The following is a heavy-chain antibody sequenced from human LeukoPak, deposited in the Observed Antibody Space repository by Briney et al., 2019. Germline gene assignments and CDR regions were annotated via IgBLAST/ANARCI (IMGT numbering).Heavy chain of an antibody. D-gene: IGHD3-9*01. J-gene: IGHJ4*02. CDR3: ARALKYYDILTGYPYYFDY. V-gene: IGHV1-46*01. Sequence: GASVKVSCKASGYTFTTYYIHWVRQAPGQGLEWMGIINPSGGSTTYAQKFQGKVTMTRDTSTSTVYMELSSLRSEDTAVYYCARALKYYDILTGYPYYFDYWGQGTLVTVSS. CDR2: INPSGGST. CDR1: GYTFTTYY.